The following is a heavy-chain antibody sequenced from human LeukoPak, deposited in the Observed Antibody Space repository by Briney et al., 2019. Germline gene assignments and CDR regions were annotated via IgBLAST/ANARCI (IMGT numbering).Heavy chain of an antibody. CDR1: GESFSGYY. J-gene: IGHJ4*02. D-gene: IGHD3-16*02. CDR3: ARQRQFGGVIAFDY. V-gene: IGHV4-34*01. CDR2: IYYSGST. Sequence: SETLSLTCAVYGESFSGYYWSWIRQPPGKGLEWIGSIYYSGSTYYNPSLKSRVTISVDTSKNQFSLSLSSVTAADTALYFCARQRQFGGVIAFDYWGQGTLVTVSS.